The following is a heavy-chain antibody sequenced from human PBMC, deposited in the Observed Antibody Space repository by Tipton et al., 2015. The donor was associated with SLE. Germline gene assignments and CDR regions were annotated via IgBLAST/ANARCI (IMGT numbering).Heavy chain of an antibody. J-gene: IGHJ3*02. CDR1: GFTFSSYA. Sequence: GSLRLSCAASGFTFSSYAMSWIRQPPGKGLEWIGYFYYNGRTNYNPSLKSRVTISVDTSKNQFSLKLSSVTAADTAVYYCARGIGTGIAAADDAFDIWGQGTMVTVSS. V-gene: IGHV4-59*01. CDR2: FYYNGRT. D-gene: IGHD6-13*01. CDR3: ARGIGTGIAAADDAFDI.